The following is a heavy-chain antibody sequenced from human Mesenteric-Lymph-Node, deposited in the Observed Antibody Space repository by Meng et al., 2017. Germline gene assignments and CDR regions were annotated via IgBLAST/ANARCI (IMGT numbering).Heavy chain of an antibody. CDR3: ARGRVAVAGNWFDP. CDR2: IIPIFGTA. J-gene: IGHJ5*02. D-gene: IGHD6-19*01. CDR1: GGTFSSYA. Sequence: QVQVLQSGAEVKKPGSSVKVACKASGGTFSSYAISWVRQAPGQGLEWMGGIIPIFGTANYAQKFQGRVTITADKSTSTAYMELSSLRSEDTAVYYCARGRVAVAGNWFDPWGQGTLVTVSS. V-gene: IGHV1-69*06.